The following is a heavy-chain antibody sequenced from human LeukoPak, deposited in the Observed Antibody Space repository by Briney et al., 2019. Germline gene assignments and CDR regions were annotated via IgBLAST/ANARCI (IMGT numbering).Heavy chain of an antibody. CDR1: GGSLSSGSYY. V-gene: IGHV4-61*02. J-gene: IGHJ4*02. D-gene: IGHD3-9*01. CDR3: ARHRAGYHLDW. CDR2: IYTSGST. Sequence: PSETLSLTCTVSGGSLSSGSYYWSWIRQPAGKGLEWIGRIYTSGSTNYNPSLKSRVTVSVDTSKNQFSLKLSSVTAADTAVYYCARHRAGYHLDWWGQGTLVTVSS.